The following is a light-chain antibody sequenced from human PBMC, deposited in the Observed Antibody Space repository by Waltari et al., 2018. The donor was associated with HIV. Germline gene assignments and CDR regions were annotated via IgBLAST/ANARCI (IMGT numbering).Light chain of an antibody. Sequence: EIVLTQSPGTLSLSPGERTTLSCMASESVDHNYLTWFQQKPGKPPRPLIYGSSSRAPAIPDRGSGSGTVTNFTLTVRRLEAKESSVYICQQFGMSPTFGGGTKVEIK. CDR1: ESVDHNY. CDR3: QQFGMSPT. V-gene: IGKV3-20*01. CDR2: GSS. J-gene: IGKJ4*01.